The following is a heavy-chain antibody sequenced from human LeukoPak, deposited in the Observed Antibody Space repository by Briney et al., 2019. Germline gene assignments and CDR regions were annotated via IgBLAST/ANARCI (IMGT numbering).Heavy chain of an antibody. D-gene: IGHD2-2*01. V-gene: IGHV1-2*02. CDR2: INPNSGGT. Sequence: EASVKVSCKASGYTFTGYYMHWVRQVPGQGLEWMGWINPNSGGTNYAQKFQGRVTMTRDTSISTAYMELSRLRSDDTAVYYCARDAGYCSSTSCQGGWFDPWGQGTLVTVSS. CDR1: GYTFTGYY. CDR3: ARDAGYCSSTSCQGGWFDP. J-gene: IGHJ5*02.